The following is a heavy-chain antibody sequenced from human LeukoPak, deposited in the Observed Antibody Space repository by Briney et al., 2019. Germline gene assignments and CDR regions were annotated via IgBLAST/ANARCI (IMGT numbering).Heavy chain of an antibody. D-gene: IGHD2-21*02. CDR1: GYTFTSYG. V-gene: IGHV1-18*01. CDR3: AREAFIVVVTAIPYYYGMDV. CDR2: ISAYNGNT. Sequence: ASVKVSCKASGYTFTSYGISWVRQAPGQGLEWMGWISAYNGNTNYAQKLQGRVTMTTDTSTSTAYMELRSLRSDDTAVYYCAREAFIVVVTAIPYYYGMDVWGQGTTVTVS. J-gene: IGHJ6*02.